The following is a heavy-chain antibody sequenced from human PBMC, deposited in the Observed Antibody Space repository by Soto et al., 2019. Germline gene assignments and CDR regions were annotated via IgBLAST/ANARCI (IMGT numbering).Heavy chain of an antibody. CDR1: GYSVTKYR. Sequence: GESLRISCEGSGYSVTKYRTGGVGQMPGKGLEWMGIIYPGDSDTRYSPSFQGQVTISADKSISTAYLQWSSLKASDTAMYYCARHHPPTGELTGMDVWGQGPTVTVSS. V-gene: IGHV5-51*01. J-gene: IGHJ6*02. CDR3: ARHHPPTGELTGMDV. D-gene: IGHD3-10*01. CDR2: IYPGDSDT.